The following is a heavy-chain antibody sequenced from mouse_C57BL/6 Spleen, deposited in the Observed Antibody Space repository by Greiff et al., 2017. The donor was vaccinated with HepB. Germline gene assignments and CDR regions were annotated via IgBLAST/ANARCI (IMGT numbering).Heavy chain of an antibody. CDR2: IRNKANGYTT. CDR3: ARYRYDYGGFAY. V-gene: IGHV7-3*01. J-gene: IGHJ3*01. CDR1: GFTFTDYY. D-gene: IGHD2-4*01. Sequence: EVQGVESGGGLVQPGGSLSLSCAASGFTFTDYYMSWVRQPPGKALEWLGFIRNKANGYTTEYSASVKGRFPISRDNSQSILYLQMNAMRAEDSATYYCARYRYDYGGFAYWGQGTLVTVSA.